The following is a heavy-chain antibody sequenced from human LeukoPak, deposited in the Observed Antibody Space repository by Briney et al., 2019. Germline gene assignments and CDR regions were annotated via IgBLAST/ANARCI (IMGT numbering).Heavy chain of an antibody. Sequence: GGSLRLSCAASEFTFSSYAMSWVRQAPGKGLEWVSTISGTGDSTYYTDSVKGRFTISRDNSKNTLYLQMNSLRAEDTAVYYCAKDFVSGLLAVFDYWGQGTLVTVSS. D-gene: IGHD2/OR15-2a*01. J-gene: IGHJ4*02. CDR2: ISGTGDST. V-gene: IGHV3-23*01. CDR1: EFTFSSYA. CDR3: AKDFVSGLLAVFDY.